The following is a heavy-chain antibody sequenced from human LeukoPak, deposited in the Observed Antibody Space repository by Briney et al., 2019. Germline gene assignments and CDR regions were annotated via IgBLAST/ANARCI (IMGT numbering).Heavy chain of an antibody. CDR2: INQDGSAK. V-gene: IGHV3-7*02. CDR1: GFLFSNSW. CDR3: ARAGSSSSGAAHYYNGMDV. Sequence: GGSLRLSCAASGFLFSNSWMAWVRQAPGRGLEWLANINQDGSAKTCVDSVKGRFTISRDNAKNSLYLQMNSLGAEDTAVYYCARAGSSSSGAAHYYNGMDVWGQGTTVTVSS. J-gene: IGHJ6*02. D-gene: IGHD6-6*01.